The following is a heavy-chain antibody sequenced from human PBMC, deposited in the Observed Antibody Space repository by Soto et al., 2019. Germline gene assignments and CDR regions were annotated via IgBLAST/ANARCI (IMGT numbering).Heavy chain of an antibody. D-gene: IGHD3-3*01. J-gene: IGHJ3*02. CDR2: MNPNSGNT. Sequence: RASVKVSCKASGYTFTSYDINWVRQATGQGLEWMGWMNPNSGNTGYAQKFQGRVTMTRNTSISTAYMELSSLRSEDTAVYYCARGAGYDFWSGYSSPPAFDIWGQGTMVTVSS. V-gene: IGHV1-8*01. CDR1: GYTFTSYD. CDR3: ARGAGYDFWSGYSSPPAFDI.